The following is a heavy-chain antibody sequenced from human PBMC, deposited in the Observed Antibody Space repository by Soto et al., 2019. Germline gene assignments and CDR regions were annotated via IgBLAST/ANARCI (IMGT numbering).Heavy chain of an antibody. V-gene: IGHV2-5*02. CDR2: IYWDDDK. Sequence: QITLKESGPTLVKPTQTLTLTCTFSGFSLSTSGVGVSWIRRPPAKALEWLALIYWDDDKRYSPSLKTRLTITKDSSKNLVVLTRSSMDSVDTASYYCVHHGRVVDFDYWGQGTLVNVSS. CDR3: VHHGRVVDFDY. CDR1: GFSLSTSGVG. J-gene: IGHJ4*02. D-gene: IGHD3-3*01.